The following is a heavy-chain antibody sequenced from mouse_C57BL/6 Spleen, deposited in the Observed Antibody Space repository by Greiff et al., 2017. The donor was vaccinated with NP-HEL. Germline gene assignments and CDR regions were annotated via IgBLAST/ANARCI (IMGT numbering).Heavy chain of an antibody. Sequence: EVKVVESGGGLVKPGGSLKLSCAASGFTFSDYGMHWVRQAPEKGLEWVAYISSGSSTIYYADTVKGRFTISRDNAKNTLFLQMTILRSEDTAMYYCARDSGNYFDYWGQGTTLTVSS. CDR2: ISSGSSTI. CDR3: ARDSGNYFDY. J-gene: IGHJ2*01. V-gene: IGHV5-17*01. CDR1: GFTFSDYG.